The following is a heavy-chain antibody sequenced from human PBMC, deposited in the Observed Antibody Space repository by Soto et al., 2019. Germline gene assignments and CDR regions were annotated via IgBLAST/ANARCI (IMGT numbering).Heavy chain of an antibody. D-gene: IGHD6-19*01. CDR2: ISGSGGHT. Sequence: GGSLRLSCAASGFSFSSYAMSWVRQAPGKGLEWVSAISGSGGHTYYADSVKGRFTISRDNSRNTLHLQMSSLRADDTAVYYYAVPTGIEVTGPDYWGQGTLVTVSS. CDR1: GFSFSSYA. J-gene: IGHJ4*02. CDR3: AVPTGIEVTGPDY. V-gene: IGHV3-23*01.